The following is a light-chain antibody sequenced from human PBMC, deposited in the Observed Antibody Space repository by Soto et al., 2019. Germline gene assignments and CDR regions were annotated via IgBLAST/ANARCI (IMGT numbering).Light chain of an antibody. J-gene: IGLJ1*01. Sequence: YELTQPPSVSVAPGQTTRITCGGNNSGSNSVDWYQQKPGEAPVLVIYDDSHRPSGIPERFSGSNSGNTATLTISRVEAGDEAEYYCQVWDSSRAHYVFGTGTKVTVL. CDR3: QVWDSSRAHYV. CDR2: DDS. V-gene: IGLV3-21*02. CDR1: NSGSNS.